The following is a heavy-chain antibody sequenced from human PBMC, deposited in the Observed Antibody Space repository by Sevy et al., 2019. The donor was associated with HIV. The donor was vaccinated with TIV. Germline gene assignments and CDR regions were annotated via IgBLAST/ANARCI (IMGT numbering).Heavy chain of an antibody. CDR3: TRWRGGELDYFDY. D-gene: IGHD1-26*01. Sequence: GGSLRLSCAASGFTFSGSAIHWVRQASGKGLEWVGRIRSKPNNYATSYAESVRGRFTISRDDSKDTAYLQMNSLKTEDTAVYYCTRWRGGELDYFDYWGQGTLVTVSS. CDR1: GFTFSGSA. J-gene: IGHJ4*02. CDR2: IRSKPNNYAT. V-gene: IGHV3-73*01.